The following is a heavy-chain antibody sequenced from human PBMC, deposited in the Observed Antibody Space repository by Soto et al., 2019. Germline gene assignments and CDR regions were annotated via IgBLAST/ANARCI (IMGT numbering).Heavy chain of an antibody. CDR1: GGSFSGYY. CDR2: INHSGST. CDR3: ARDRTDRYCSGGSFSPPIKYGMDV. J-gene: IGHJ6*02. D-gene: IGHD2-15*01. V-gene: IGHV4-34*01. Sequence: PSETLSLTCAVYGGSFSGYYWSWIRQPPGKGLEWIGEINHSGSTNYNPSLKSRVTISVDTSKNQFSLKLSSVTAADTAVYYCARDRTDRYCSGGSFSPPIKYGMDVWGQRSTVTF.